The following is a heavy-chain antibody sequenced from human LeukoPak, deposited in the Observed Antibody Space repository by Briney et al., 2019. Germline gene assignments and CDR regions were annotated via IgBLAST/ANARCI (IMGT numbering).Heavy chain of an antibody. D-gene: IGHD2-2*01. Sequence: GGSLRLSRAASGFTFSTYAMNWVCQAPGKGLEWVSSISSSSSFIYYADSVKGRFTISRDNAKNSLFLQMNSLRAEDTAVYYCARDPGIVPRPIYWGQGTLVTVSS. CDR3: ARDPGIVPRPIY. CDR2: ISSSSSFI. V-gene: IGHV3-21*04. CDR1: GFTFSTYA. J-gene: IGHJ4*02.